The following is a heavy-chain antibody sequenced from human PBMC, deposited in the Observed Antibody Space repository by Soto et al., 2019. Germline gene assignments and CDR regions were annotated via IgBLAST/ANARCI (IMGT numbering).Heavy chain of an antibody. D-gene: IGHD6-13*01. V-gene: IGHV3-30*18. CDR3: AKDLGQQLVLNYGMDV. CDR1: GFTFSSYG. J-gene: IGHJ6*01. CDR2: VSYDGNNK. Sequence: QVQLVESGGGVVQPGTSLRLSCAPSGFTFSSYGMYWVRQAPGKGLEWVAVVSYDGNNKYYADSVKGRFTISRDNAKNMLYLQMISLRPDDTAVHYCAKDLGQQLVLNYGMDVW.